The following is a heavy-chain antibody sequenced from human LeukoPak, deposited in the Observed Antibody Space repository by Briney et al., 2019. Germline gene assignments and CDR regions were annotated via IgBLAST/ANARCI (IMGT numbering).Heavy chain of an antibody. D-gene: IGHD4-17*01. V-gene: IGHV3-23*01. J-gene: IGHJ3*02. CDR2: ITGSGIST. CDR1: GFTFSNYA. CDR3: AKDNTKTTIDAFDI. Sequence: GGSLRLSCAASGFTFSNYAMTWFRQAPGKGLEWVSGITGSGISTYYADSVKGRFTISRDNSKNTLYLQMNTLRAEDTAIYYRAKDNTKTTIDAFDIWGQGTMVTVSS.